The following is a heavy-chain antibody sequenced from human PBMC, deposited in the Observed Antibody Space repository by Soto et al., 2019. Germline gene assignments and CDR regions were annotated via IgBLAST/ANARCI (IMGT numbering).Heavy chain of an antibody. J-gene: IGHJ4*02. Sequence: QVKLVQSGAEVQKPGSSVKVSCKASGGTFGNSAISWVRQDPGQGLEWMGGNIPVFGTVNYAQKFEGRVTITADETTSTVFMEMSRLTSEDTAVYYCAKVMASAGYDSWGQGTLVTVSS. CDR1: GGTFGNSA. V-gene: IGHV1-69*01. CDR2: NIPVFGTV. D-gene: IGHD3-16*01. CDR3: AKVMASAGYDS.